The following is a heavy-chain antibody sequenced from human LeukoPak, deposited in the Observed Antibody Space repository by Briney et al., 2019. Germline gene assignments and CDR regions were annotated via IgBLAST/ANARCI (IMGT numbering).Heavy chain of an antibody. J-gene: IGHJ6*02. D-gene: IGHD4-17*01. CDR1: GYSFTSYW. V-gene: IGHV5-51*01. Sequence: GESLKISCKGSGYSFTSYWIGWARQMPGKGLEWMGAISPGYSITEYSPSFQGQVTISADKSIRTAYLQWGSLKASDTALYYCAAYMVTTGYCGFDIWGQGTTVIVSS. CDR3: AAYMVTTGYCGFDI. CDR2: ISPGYSIT.